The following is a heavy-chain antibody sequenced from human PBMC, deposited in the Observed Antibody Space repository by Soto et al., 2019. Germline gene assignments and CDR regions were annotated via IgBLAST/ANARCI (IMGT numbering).Heavy chain of an antibody. CDR2: MNPSNGNA. V-gene: IGHV1-8*01. J-gene: IGHJ4*02. CDR1: GYTFMTYD. D-gene: IGHD6-25*01. Sequence: ASVKVSCKASGYTFMTYDINRVRQATGQGQEWMGWMNPSNGNAGYEQNFQGRVTMTRNTSISTAYILLISLCSDDTAVYFFARRKQRSCPNYFDSLRQVSLVAFSS. CDR3: ARRKQRSCPNYFDS.